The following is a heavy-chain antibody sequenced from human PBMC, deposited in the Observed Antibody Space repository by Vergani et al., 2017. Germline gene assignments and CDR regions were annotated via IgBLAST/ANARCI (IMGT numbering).Heavy chain of an antibody. D-gene: IGHD1-7*01. V-gene: IGHV3-20*04. CDR2: INWNGGST. CDR3: GKTQGTVVGTWWFDP. Sequence: EVQLVESGGGVVRPGGSLRLSCAASGFTFDDYGMSWVRQAPGKGLEWVSGINWNGGSTGYADSVKGRFTISRDNAKNSLYLQMNRLNVDDTAIYYCGKTQGTVVGTWWFDPWGQGTPVTVSS. CDR1: GFTFDDYG. J-gene: IGHJ5*02.